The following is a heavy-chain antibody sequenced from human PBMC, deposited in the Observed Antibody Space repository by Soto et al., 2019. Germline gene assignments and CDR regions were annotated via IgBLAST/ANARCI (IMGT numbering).Heavy chain of an antibody. D-gene: IGHD3-9*01. CDR3: ARVRYFDWSTSYYYYMDV. V-gene: IGHV4-31*03. CDR2: IYYSGST. J-gene: IGHJ6*03. CDR1: GGSISSGGYY. Sequence: SETLSLTCTVSGGSISSGGYYWSWIRQHPGKGLEWIGYIYYSGSTYYNPSLKSRVTISVDTSKNQFSLKLSSVTAADTAVYYCARVRYFDWSTSYYYYMDVWGKGTTVTVSS.